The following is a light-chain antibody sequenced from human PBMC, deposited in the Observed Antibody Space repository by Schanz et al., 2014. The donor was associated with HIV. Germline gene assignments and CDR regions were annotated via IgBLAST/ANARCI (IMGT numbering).Light chain of an antibody. J-gene: IGLJ2*01. CDR3: SSYAGSNNVV. Sequence: QSALTQPPSASGSPGQSVTISCTGTSSDVGGYNYVSWYQQHPGKALKLMIYEVNKRPSGVPDRFSGSKSGNTASLTVSGRQAEDEADYYCSSYAGSNNVVFGGGTKLTVL. CDR1: SSDVGGYNY. CDR2: EVN. V-gene: IGLV2-8*01.